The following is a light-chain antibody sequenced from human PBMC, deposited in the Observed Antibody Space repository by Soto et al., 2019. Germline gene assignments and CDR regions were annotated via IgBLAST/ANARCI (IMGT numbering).Light chain of an antibody. CDR2: QVT. V-gene: IGLV2-14*01. CDR1: SLDVGTYNY. J-gene: IGLJ1*01. CDR3: SSNTAKFTYV. Sequence: QSALTQPASVSGSPGQSITISCTGTSLDVGTYNYVSWYQHHPGKAPKLLIYQVTYRPSGVSTRFAGSKSGNTASLTISGLQAEDDADYYCSSNTAKFTYVFGTGTKVTVL.